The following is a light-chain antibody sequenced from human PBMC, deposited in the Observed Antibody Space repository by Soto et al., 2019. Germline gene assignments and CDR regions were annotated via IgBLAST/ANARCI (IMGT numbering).Light chain of an antibody. Sequence: EIVMTQSPATLSVSPGERATLSCRASQSVSSNLAWYQQKPGQAPRLLIYGASTRATGIPARFSGSGSGTLFTLNISSMQSEDFAVYYCQQYNNWLTFGQGTKLEIK. J-gene: IGKJ2*01. CDR3: QQYNNWLT. CDR2: GAS. V-gene: IGKV3-15*01. CDR1: QSVSSN.